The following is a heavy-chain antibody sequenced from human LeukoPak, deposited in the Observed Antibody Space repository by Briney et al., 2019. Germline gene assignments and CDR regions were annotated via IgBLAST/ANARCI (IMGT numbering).Heavy chain of an antibody. D-gene: IGHD3-22*01. CDR1: GFTFIGSA. J-gene: IGHJ4*02. V-gene: IGHV1-58*01. CDR3: AADPSYSSGYRYYFDY. CDR2: IVVGSGNT. Sequence: SVKVSCKTSGFTFIGSAVQWVRQARGQRLGWIGWIVVGSGNTNYAQKFQERVTITRDMSTSTAYMELSSLRSEDTAVYYCAADPSYSSGYRYYFDYWGQGTLVTVSS.